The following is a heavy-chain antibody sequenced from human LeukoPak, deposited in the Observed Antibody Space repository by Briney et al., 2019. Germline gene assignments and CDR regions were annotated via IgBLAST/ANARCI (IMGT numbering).Heavy chain of an antibody. J-gene: IGHJ4*02. CDR1: GGSMSPYF. V-gene: IGHV4-4*07. CDR3: ARVWDTNFDY. Sequence: SETPSLTCTVSGGSMSPYFWSWIRQPAGKGLEWIGRIYPSGNTNYNPSLKSRVTMSVDTSKNQFSLMLSSVTAADTAVYYCARVWDTNFDYWGQGTLVTVSS. D-gene: IGHD1-26*01. CDR2: IYPSGNT.